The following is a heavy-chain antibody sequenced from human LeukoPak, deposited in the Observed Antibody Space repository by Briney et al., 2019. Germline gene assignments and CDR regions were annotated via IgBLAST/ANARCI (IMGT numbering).Heavy chain of an antibody. V-gene: IGHV1-8*01. CDR1: GYTFTSYD. J-gene: IGHJ4*02. D-gene: IGHD5-24*01. CDR3: ARGPEMGYELGIDY. Sequence: ASVKVSCKASGYTFTSYDINWVRQATGQGLEWMGWMNPNSGNTGYAQKFQGRVTMTRNPSISTAYMELSSLRSEDTAVYYCARGPEMGYELGIDYWGQGTLVTVSS. CDR2: MNPNSGNT.